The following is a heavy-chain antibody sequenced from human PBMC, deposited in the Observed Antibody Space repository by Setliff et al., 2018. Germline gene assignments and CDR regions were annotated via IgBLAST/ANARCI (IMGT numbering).Heavy chain of an antibody. CDR2: IYTSGST. J-gene: IGHJ3*02. D-gene: IGHD3-22*01. V-gene: IGHV4-4*07. CDR3: ARKGISALSGSFDM. Sequence: PSETLSLTCTVSGGSISNYYWSWLRQPAGQGLEWIGRIYTSGSTNYNTSLKSRVTMSVDTSKNKFSLKLSYVTAADTAVYYCARKGISALSGSFDMWGQGTMVTVSS. CDR1: GGSISNYY.